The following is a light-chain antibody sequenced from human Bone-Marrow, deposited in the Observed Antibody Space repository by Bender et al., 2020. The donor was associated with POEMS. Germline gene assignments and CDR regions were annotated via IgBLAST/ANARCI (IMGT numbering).Light chain of an antibody. V-gene: IGLV2-11*01. CDR2: DVN. Sequence: QSALTQSRSVSGSPGQSVTISCTGTSSDIGGYDYVSWYQQHPGKAPKVIIFDVNKRPSGGPDRFSGSKSGNTASLTISDLQAEDEGDYYCQSYDNSLGGWVFGGGTKLTVL. CDR3: QSYDNSLGGWV. J-gene: IGLJ3*02. CDR1: SSDIGGYDY.